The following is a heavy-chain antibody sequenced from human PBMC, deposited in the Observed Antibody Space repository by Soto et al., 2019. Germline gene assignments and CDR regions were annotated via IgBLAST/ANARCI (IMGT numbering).Heavy chain of an antibody. V-gene: IGHV3-9*01. Sequence: PGGSLRLSCTASGFTFDDFAMHWVRQVPGNGLEWVSGINWNTVKIAYADSVKGRFTISRDNGKNSLYLQMNSLKTEDTALYYCARGSHSDYGDYGYFEFWGQGALVTVSS. CDR3: ARGSHSDYGDYGYFEF. J-gene: IGHJ4*02. CDR2: INWNTVKI. D-gene: IGHD4-17*01. CDR1: GFTFDDFA.